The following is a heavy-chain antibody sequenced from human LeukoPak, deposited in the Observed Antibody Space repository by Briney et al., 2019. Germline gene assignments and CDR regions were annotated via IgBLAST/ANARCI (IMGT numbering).Heavy chain of an antibody. D-gene: IGHD1-26*01. CDR1: GGTFSSYA. CDR3: ARGPGAGNYYYYYMDV. CDR2: IIPIFGTA. V-gene: IGHV1-69*13. Sequence: ASVKVSCKASGGTFSSYAISWVRQAPGQGLEWMGGIIPIFGTANYAQKFQGRVTITADESTSTAYMELSSLRSEDTAVYYCARGPGAGNYYYYYMDVWGKGTTVTVSS. J-gene: IGHJ6*03.